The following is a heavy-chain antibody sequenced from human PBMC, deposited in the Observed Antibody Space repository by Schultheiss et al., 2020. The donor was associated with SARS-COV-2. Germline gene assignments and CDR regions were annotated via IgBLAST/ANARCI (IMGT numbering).Heavy chain of an antibody. CDR2: ISSSSSYI. CDR1: GFTFSSYE. J-gene: IGHJ4*02. V-gene: IGHV3-21*05. Sequence: GGSLRLSCAASGFTFSSYEMNWVRQAPGKGLEWVSYISSSSSYIYYADSVKGRFTISRDNAKNSLYLQMNSLRAEDTAVYYCARLWSGYYGSGSYYNLVDYWGQGTLVTVSS. D-gene: IGHD3-10*01. CDR3: ARLWSGYYGSGSYYNLVDY.